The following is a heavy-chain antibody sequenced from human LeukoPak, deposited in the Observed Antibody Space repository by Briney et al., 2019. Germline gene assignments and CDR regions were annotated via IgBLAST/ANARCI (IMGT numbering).Heavy chain of an antibody. CDR1: GFTFSSYG. D-gene: IGHD4-17*01. Sequence: GGSLRLSCAASGFTFSSYGMHWVRQAPGKGLEWEAVIWYDGSNKYYADSVKGRFTISRDNSKNTLYLQMNSLRAEDTAVYYCARATVTTDYYYGMDVWGQGTTVTVSS. V-gene: IGHV3-33*01. CDR3: ARATVTTDYYYGMDV. CDR2: IWYDGSNK. J-gene: IGHJ6*02.